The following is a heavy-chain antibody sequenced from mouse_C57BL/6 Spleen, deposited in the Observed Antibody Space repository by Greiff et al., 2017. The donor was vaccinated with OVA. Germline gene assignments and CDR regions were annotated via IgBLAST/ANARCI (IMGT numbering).Heavy chain of an antibody. CDR2: IYPNSGST. J-gene: IGHJ1*03. CDR1: GYTFTSYW. CDR3: ARSDWDGYSYWYFDV. V-gene: IGHV1-64*01. Sequence: VQLQQPGAELVKPGASVKLSCKASGYTFTSYWMHWVKQRPGQGLEWIGMIYPNSGSTNYNEKFKSKATLTVDKSSSTAYMQLSSLTSEDSAVYYCARSDWDGYSYWYFDVWGTGTTVTVSS. D-gene: IGHD2-3*01.